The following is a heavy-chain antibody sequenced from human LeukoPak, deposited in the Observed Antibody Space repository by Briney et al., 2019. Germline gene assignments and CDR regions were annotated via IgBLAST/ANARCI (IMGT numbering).Heavy chain of an antibody. CDR1: GFTFSSYA. J-gene: IGHJ2*01. Sequence: GGSLRLSCVTSGFTFSSYAFHWVRQAPGKGLEWVATMSFDVNNKYYADSVKGRFTISRDSSKNTLFLHMNTLRAEDTAIYYCAKDRTVGASYWYFDLWGRGTLVTVSS. V-gene: IGHV3-30*04. CDR2: MSFDVNNK. CDR3: AKDRTVGASYWYFDL. D-gene: IGHD1-26*01.